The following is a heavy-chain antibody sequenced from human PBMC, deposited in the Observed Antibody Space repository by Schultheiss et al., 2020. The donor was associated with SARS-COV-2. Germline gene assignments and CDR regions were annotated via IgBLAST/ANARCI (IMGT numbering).Heavy chain of an antibody. CDR1: GGSVSSGSYY. D-gene: IGHD2-21*02. V-gene: IGHV4-61*01. CDR2: IYHSGGT. Sequence: SETLSLTCSVSGGSVSSGSYYWSWIRQSPGRGLEWIGYIYHSGGTRYRPSLKSRVTISLDTSKNQFSLKLSSVTAADTAVYYCARALIVVVTGAYYFDYWGQGTLVTVSS. CDR3: ARALIVVVTGAYYFDY. J-gene: IGHJ4*02.